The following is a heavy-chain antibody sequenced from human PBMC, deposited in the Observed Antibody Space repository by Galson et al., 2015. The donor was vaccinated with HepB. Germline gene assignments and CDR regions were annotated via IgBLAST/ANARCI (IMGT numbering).Heavy chain of an antibody. CDR3: AREDMDV. Sequence: SCKASGGTFSTYAISWVRQAPGQGLEWMGGIIPILDIANNAQKFQGRLSITADESTSTVYMELSSLRSEDTAVYYCAREDMDVWGQGTTVTVSS. V-gene: IGHV1-69*10. CDR2: IIPILDIA. CDR1: GGTFSTYA. J-gene: IGHJ6*02.